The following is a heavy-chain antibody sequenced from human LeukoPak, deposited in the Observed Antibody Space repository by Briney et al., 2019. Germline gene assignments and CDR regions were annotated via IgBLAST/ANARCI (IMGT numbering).Heavy chain of an antibody. V-gene: IGHV3-30*04. CDR2: ISYDGSNK. CDR1: GFTFSSYA. Sequence: GRSLRLSCAASGFTFSSYAMHWVRQAPGKGLEWVAVISYDGSNKYYADSVKGRFTISRDNSKNTLYLQMNSLRAEDTAVYYCAKILKGSSLFDYWGQGTLVTVSS. D-gene: IGHD1-26*01. J-gene: IGHJ4*02. CDR3: AKILKGSSLFDY.